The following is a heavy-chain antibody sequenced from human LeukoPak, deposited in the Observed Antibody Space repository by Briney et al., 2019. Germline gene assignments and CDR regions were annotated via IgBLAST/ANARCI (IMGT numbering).Heavy chain of an antibody. Sequence: PSETLSLTCTVSGGSISSGSYYCNWIRQPAGKGLEWIGRIYTTGITNYNPSLKSRVTISVDTSKNHFSLKLSSMTAADTAVYYCARGPRRYCSGGSCYQKSGTTDYWGQGTLVTVSS. CDR2: IYTTGIT. CDR1: GGSISSGSYY. CDR3: ARGPRRYCSGGSCYQKSGTTDY. D-gene: IGHD2-15*01. V-gene: IGHV4-61*02. J-gene: IGHJ4*02.